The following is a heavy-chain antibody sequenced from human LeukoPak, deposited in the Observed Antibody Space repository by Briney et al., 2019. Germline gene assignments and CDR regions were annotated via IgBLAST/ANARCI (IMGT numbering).Heavy chain of an antibody. CDR2: IFCSGST. D-gene: IGHD3-10*01. Sequence: SETLSLTCTVSSGSISTSNYYWGWVRQPPGKALEWIGNIFCSGSTYYSPSLKSRVTIPLDTSKNQFSLKLSSVTAADTAVYYCARGRSGSYYNGAYYYYYYMDVWGKGTTVTVSS. J-gene: IGHJ6*03. V-gene: IGHV4-39*07. CDR3: ARGRSGSYYNGAYYYYYYMDV. CDR1: SGSISTSNYY.